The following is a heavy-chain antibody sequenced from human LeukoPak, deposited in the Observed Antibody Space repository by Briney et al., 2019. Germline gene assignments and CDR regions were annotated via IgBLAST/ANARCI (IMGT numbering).Heavy chain of an antibody. J-gene: IGHJ6*03. CDR2: INSDGSST. V-gene: IGHV3-74*01. D-gene: IGHD1-26*01. Sequence: GGSLRLSCAASGFTFSSYWMHWVRQAPGKGLVWVSRINSDGSSTSYADSVKGRFTISRDNAKNTLYLQMNSLRAEDTAVYYCARDCATYSGSYEGKYYYYYMDVWGKGTTVTVSS. CDR1: GFTFSSYW. CDR3: ARDCATYSGSYEGKYYYYYMDV.